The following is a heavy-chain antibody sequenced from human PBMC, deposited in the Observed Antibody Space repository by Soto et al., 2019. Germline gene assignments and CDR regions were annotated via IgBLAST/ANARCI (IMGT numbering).Heavy chain of an antibody. Sequence: GASVKVSCKASGYTFTSYGISWVRQAPGQGLEWMGWISAYNGNTNYAQKLQGRVTMTTDTSTSTAYMELRSLRSDDTAVYYCARRIIGSSSVHRFDPWGQGTLVTVPS. J-gene: IGHJ5*02. CDR2: ISAYNGNT. D-gene: IGHD6-6*01. V-gene: IGHV1-18*01. CDR1: GYTFTSYG. CDR3: ARRIIGSSSVHRFDP.